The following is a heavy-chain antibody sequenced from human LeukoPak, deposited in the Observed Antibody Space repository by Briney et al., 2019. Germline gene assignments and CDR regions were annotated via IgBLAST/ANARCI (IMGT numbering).Heavy chain of an antibody. CDR2: INHSRST. D-gene: IGHD3-16*01. CDR1: GGSFSTYY. V-gene: IGHV4-34*01. CDR3: ATLKGGLTWWFDP. Sequence: SETLSLSCAVYGGSFSTYYWSWIRQPPGKGLEWIGEINHSRSTNYNPSLKSRVTISVDTSKNQFSLKLSSVTAADTAVYSCATLKGGLTWWFDPWGQGTLVTVSS. J-gene: IGHJ5*02.